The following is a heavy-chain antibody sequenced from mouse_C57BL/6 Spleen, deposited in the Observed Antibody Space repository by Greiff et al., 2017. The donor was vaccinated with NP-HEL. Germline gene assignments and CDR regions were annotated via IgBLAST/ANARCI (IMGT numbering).Heavy chain of an antibody. Sequence: VQLQQSGAELVRPGTSVKLSCKASGYTFTNYLIEWVKQRPGQGLEWIGVINPGSGGTNYNEKFKGKATLTADKSSSTAYMQLSSLTSEDSAVYFCASLAMDYWGQGTSVTVSS. CDR2: INPGSGGT. V-gene: IGHV1-54*01. J-gene: IGHJ4*01. CDR3: ASLAMDY. CDR1: GYTFTNYL.